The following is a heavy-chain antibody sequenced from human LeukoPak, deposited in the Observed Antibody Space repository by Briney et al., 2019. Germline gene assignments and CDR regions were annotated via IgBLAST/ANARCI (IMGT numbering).Heavy chain of an antibody. V-gene: IGHV1-3*01. D-gene: IGHD3-10*01. CDR1: GYTFTSYA. Sequence: ASVKVSCKASGYTFTSYAMHWVRQAPGQRLEWMGWINAGNGNTNYAQKLQGRVTMTTDTSTSTAYMELRSLRSDDTAVYYCARAFGNYYYGMDVWGQGTTVTVSS. CDR2: INAGNGNT. J-gene: IGHJ6*02. CDR3: ARAFGNYYYGMDV.